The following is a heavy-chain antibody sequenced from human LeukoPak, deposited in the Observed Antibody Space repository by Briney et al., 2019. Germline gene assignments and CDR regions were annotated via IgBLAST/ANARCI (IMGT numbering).Heavy chain of an antibody. CDR3: ARMGYCSSTSCYTDYYYYYMDV. J-gene: IGHJ6*03. D-gene: IGHD2-2*02. Sequence: GASVKVPCKASGYTFINFPINWGRPAPGQWPEWVGWINAGYGNTKYSQKFQGRVNMTTDTSTSTAYMELRSLRSDDTAVYYCARMGYCSSTSCYTDYYYYYMDVWGKGTTVTVSS. CDR2: INAGYGNT. V-gene: IGHV1-3*01. CDR1: GYTFINFP.